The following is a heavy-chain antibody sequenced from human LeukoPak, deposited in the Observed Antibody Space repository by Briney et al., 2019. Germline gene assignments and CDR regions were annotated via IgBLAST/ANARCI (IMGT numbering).Heavy chain of an antibody. Sequence: ASVKVSCKASGYTFTGYYMHWVRQAPGQGLEWMGWINPNSGGTNYAQKFQGRVTMTRDTSISTAYMELSRLGSDDTAVYYCAREASCSSTSCPFDYWGQGTLVTVSS. D-gene: IGHD2-2*01. V-gene: IGHV1-2*02. CDR3: AREASCSSTSCPFDY. CDR1: GYTFTGYY. J-gene: IGHJ4*02. CDR2: INPNSGGT.